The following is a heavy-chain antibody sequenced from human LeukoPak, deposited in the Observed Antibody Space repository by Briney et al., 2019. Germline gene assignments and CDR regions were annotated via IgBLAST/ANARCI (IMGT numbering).Heavy chain of an antibody. CDR1: GVSISSGDYY. V-gene: IGHV4-30-4*01. J-gene: IGHJ5*02. Sequence: SQTLSLTCTVSGVSISSGDYYWSWIRQPPGKGLEWIGYIYYSGSTYYSPSLKSRVTISVDRSKNQFSLKLSSVTAADTAVYYCARGTERASWFDPWGQGTLVTVSS. CDR2: IYYSGST. CDR3: ARGTERASWFDP. D-gene: IGHD1-1*01.